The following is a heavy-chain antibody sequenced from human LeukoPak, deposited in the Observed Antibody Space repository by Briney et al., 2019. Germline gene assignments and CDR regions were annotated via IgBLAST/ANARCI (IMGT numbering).Heavy chain of an antibody. J-gene: IGHJ4*02. V-gene: IGHV4-34*01. Sequence: SETLSLTCAVYGGSFSGYYWSWIRQPPGKGLEWIGEINHSGSTNYNPSLKSRVTISVDTSKNQFSLKLSTVTAADTAVYYCARSTHSGWYSFDYWGQGTLVTVSS. D-gene: IGHD6-19*01. CDR2: INHSGST. CDR3: ARSTHSGWYSFDY. CDR1: GGSFSGYY.